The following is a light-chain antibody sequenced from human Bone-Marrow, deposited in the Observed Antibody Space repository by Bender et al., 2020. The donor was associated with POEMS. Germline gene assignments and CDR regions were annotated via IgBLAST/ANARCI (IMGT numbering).Light chain of an antibody. CDR3: SSWDDSLNGWV. J-gene: IGLJ3*02. CDR1: SSNFGNNA. CDR2: SNN. V-gene: IGLV1-44*01. Sequence: TISCSGTSSNFGNNAANWYQHVPGTAPKLLIYSNNQRPSGVPDRFSASTSGTSASLAISGLHSDDEADYCCSSWDDSLNGWVFGGGTKLTVL.